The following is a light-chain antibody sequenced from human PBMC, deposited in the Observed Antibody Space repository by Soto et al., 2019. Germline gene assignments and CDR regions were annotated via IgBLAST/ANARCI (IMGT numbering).Light chain of an antibody. V-gene: IGLV2-14*01. J-gene: IGLJ2*01. Sequence: QSALTKHASVSGSPGQPITISCTGTSRGVGSCHNFVSWYQQQPGKAPTFIIYEVSNRPSGVSVRFSGSKSGNTASLNISGLRAEDEADYYCSSYSTTATLVIFGGGTQLAVL. CDR3: SSYSTTATLVI. CDR1: SRGVGSCHNF. CDR2: EVS.